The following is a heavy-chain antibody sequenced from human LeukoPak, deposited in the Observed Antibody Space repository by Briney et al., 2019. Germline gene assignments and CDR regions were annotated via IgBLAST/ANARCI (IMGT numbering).Heavy chain of an antibody. D-gene: IGHD1-14*01. J-gene: IGHJ3*02. CDR2: ISGSGGNT. Sequence: GGTLRLSCEASGFTFSSDGMSWVRQAPGKGLEWVSSISGSGGNTYYADSVKGRFTISRDNSKNTLYLQMNSLRAEDTAVYYCAKPARTDAFDIWGQGTMITVSS. CDR1: GFTFSSDG. CDR3: AKPARTDAFDI. V-gene: IGHV3-23*01.